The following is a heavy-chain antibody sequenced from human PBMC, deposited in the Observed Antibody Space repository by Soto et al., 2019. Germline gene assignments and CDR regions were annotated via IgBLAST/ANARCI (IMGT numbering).Heavy chain of an antibody. CDR2: IHPDGGHT. V-gene: IGHV1-46*01. CDR3: ARGHNDY. CDR1: GYTLTNYY. Sequence: GASVKVSCKASGYTLTNYYVQWVRQAPGQGLEWMGVIHPDGGHTTYSQKFQDRVTMTRDTFTSTIYMELSSLRSEDTAVYYCARGHNDYWGQGTLVTVSS. J-gene: IGHJ4*02.